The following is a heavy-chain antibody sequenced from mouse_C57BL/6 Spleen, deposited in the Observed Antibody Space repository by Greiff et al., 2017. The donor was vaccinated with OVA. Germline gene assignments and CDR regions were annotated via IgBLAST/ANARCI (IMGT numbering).Heavy chain of an antibody. J-gene: IGHJ2*01. Sequence: EVHLVESGGGLVQPGGSLSLSCAASGFTFTDYYMSWVRQPPGKALEWLGFIRNKANGYTTEYSASVKGRFTISRDNSQSILYLQMNALRAEDSATYYCARSLYEFDYWGQGTTLTVSS. D-gene: IGHD2-3*01. CDR3: ARSLYEFDY. V-gene: IGHV7-3*01. CDR2: IRNKANGYTT. CDR1: GFTFTDYY.